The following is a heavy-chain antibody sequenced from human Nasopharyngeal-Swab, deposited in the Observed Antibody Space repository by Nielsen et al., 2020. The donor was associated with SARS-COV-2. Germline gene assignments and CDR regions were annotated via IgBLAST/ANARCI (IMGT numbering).Heavy chain of an antibody. V-gene: IGHV3-9*01. J-gene: IGHJ6*02. CDR2: ISWNSGSI. D-gene: IGHD2-2*01. Sequence: SLKISCAASGFTFDDYAMHWVRQAPGKGLEWVSGISWNSGSIAYADSVKGRFTISRDNSKNTLYLQMNSLRAEDTAVYYCAKAIVVVPAAMGGYYYYGMDVWGQGTTVTVSS. CDR3: AKAIVVVPAAMGGYYYYGMDV. CDR1: GFTFDDYA.